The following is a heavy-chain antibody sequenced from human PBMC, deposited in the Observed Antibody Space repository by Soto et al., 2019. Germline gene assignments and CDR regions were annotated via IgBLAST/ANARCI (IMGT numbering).Heavy chain of an antibody. Sequence: QVQLQQWGAGLLKPSETLSLTCAVYGGSFSGYYWSWIRQPPGKGLEWIGEINHSGSTNYNPSLKSRVTISVDTSKNQFSLKLSSVTAADTAVYYCARGLSTYYDNMPHFDSWGQGTLVTVSS. CDR1: GGSFSGYY. CDR2: INHSGST. V-gene: IGHV4-34*01. D-gene: IGHD3-16*01. CDR3: ARGLSTYYDNMPHFDS. J-gene: IGHJ4*02.